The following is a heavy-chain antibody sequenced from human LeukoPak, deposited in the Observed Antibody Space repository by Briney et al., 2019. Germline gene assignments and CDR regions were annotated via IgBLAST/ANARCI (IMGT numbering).Heavy chain of an antibody. Sequence: GGSLRLSCAASGFTFSSYGMHWVRQAPGKGLEWVAFIRYDGSNKYYADSVKGRFTISRDNSKNTLYLQMNSLRAEDTAVYYCAKELGGVPIAVASYYYYYMDVWGKGTTVTISS. V-gene: IGHV3-30*02. CDR1: GFTFSSYG. D-gene: IGHD6-19*01. J-gene: IGHJ6*03. CDR3: AKELGGVPIAVASYYYYYMDV. CDR2: IRYDGSNK.